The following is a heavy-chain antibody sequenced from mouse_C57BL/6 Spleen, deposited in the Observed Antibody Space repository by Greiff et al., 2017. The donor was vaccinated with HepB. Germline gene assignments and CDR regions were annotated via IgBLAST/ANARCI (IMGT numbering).Heavy chain of an antibody. CDR2: ISSGSSTI. J-gene: IGHJ3*01. CDR1: GFTFSDYG. CDR3: ARIYYDYDERFAY. Sequence: EVMLVESGGGLVKPGGSLKLSCAASGFTFSDYGMHWVRQAPEKGLEWVAYISSGSSTIYYADTVKGRFTISRDNAKNTLFLQMTSLRSEDTAMYYCARIYYDYDERFAYWGQGTLVTVSA. D-gene: IGHD2-4*01. V-gene: IGHV5-17*01.